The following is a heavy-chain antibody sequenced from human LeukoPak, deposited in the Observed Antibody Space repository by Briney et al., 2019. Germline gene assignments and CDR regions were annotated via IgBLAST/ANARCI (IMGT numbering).Heavy chain of an antibody. J-gene: IGHJ4*02. CDR3: ARDAPSPGAAHSSSYYFDY. CDR1: GFTFSTYT. V-gene: IGHV3-23*01. D-gene: IGHD6-13*01. CDR2: IGSSGGGI. Sequence: GGSLRLSCAASGFTFSTYTMYWVRHPPGKRLEWVSIIGSSGGGIHYADSVKGRFTISRDNSKNTLLLQMNSLRIEDTAEYYCARDAPSPGAAHSSSYYFDYWGQGTLVTVSS.